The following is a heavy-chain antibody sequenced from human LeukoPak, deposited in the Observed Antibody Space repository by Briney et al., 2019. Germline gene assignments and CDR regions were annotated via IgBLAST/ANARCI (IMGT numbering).Heavy chain of an antibody. Sequence: GASVKLSCKTSGYTFTNYFMHWVRQAPGQGLEWMGAVTPSDGGTNYEQKFQGRITMTRDTSTTTVYMDLSSLKPEDTAVYYCVREGGCSGGSCYRFDPWGQGALVTVSS. D-gene: IGHD2-15*01. J-gene: IGHJ5*02. CDR3: VREGGCSGGSCYRFDP. V-gene: IGHV1-46*03. CDR1: GYTFTNYF. CDR2: VTPSDGGT.